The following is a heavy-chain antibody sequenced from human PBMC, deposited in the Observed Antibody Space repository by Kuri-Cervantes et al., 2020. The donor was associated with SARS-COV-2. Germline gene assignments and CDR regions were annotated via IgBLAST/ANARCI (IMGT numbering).Heavy chain of an antibody. J-gene: IGHJ6*03. CDR2: VRYDGSNK. Sequence: GESLKISCEATGFAFRSFAMHGVRQAPGKGLEWVASVRYDGSNKEYAASVKGRVTISRDNVKESLSLQMNSLRLEDTAVYYCARSDYYYYMDVWGKGTTVTVSS. V-gene: IGHV3-30*02. CDR3: ARSDYYYYMDV. CDR1: GFAFRSFA.